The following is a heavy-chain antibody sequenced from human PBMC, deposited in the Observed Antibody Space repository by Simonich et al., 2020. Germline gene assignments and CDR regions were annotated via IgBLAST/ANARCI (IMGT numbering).Heavy chain of an antibody. Sequence: QVQLVQSGAEVKKPGASVKVSCKASGYTFTSYGISWVRQAPGQGLEWMGGSRAYNGNTNYAQKLQGRVTMTTDTSTSTAYMELRSLRSDDTAVYYCARASRGTWWYYYFDYWGQGTLVTVSS. CDR2: SRAYNGNT. J-gene: IGHJ4*02. CDR1: GYTFTSYG. D-gene: IGHD2-15*01. V-gene: IGHV1-18*01. CDR3: ARASRGTWWYYYFDY.